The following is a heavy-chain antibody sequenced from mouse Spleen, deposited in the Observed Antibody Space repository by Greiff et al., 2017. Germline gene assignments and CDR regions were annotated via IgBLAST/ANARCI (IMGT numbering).Heavy chain of an antibody. D-gene: IGHD4-1*01. CDR2: INYDGSST. V-gene: IGHV5-16*01. CDR3: ARVWTGTNLLFDY. J-gene: IGHJ2*01. Sequence: EVKLMESEGGLVQPGSSMKLSCTASGFTFSDYYMAWVRQVPEKGLEWVANINYDGSSTYYLDSLKSRFIISRDNAKNILYLQMSSLKSEDTATYYCARVWTGTNLLFDYWGQGTTLTVSS. CDR1: GFTFSDYY.